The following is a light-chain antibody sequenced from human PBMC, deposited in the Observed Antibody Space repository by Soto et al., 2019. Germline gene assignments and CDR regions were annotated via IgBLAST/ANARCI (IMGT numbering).Light chain of an antibody. CDR3: MQALQLRT. CDR1: QSLLYSNGYNY. CDR2: LGS. J-gene: IGKJ1*01. Sequence: DIVMTQSPLSLPVTPGEPASISCRSSQSLLYSNGYNYLDWYLQKPGQSPQLLIYLGSNRASGVPDRFSGSGSGTDCTLKISRVEAEDVGVYYCMQALQLRTFGQGTKVEIK. V-gene: IGKV2-28*01.